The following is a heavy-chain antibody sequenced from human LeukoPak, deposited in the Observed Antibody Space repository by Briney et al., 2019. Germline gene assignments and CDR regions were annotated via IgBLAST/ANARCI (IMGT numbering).Heavy chain of an antibody. J-gene: IGHJ3*02. CDR3: ARYYDSSGYTQGAFDI. CDR2: FYRGIST. D-gene: IGHD3-22*01. V-gene: IGHV3-66*02. CDR1: GFTVSSNY. Sequence: SGGSLRLSCAASGFTVSSNYMSWVRQAPGKGLERVSSFYRGISTYYADSVKGRFTTSRDHSKNTVYLQMDSLRPEDTAVYYCARYYDSSGYTQGAFDIWGQGTMVTVS.